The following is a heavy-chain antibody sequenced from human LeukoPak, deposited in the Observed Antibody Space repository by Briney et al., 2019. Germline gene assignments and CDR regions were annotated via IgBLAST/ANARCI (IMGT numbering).Heavy chain of an antibody. J-gene: IGHJ4*02. CDR1: GFTFSSYG. D-gene: IGHD6-13*01. V-gene: IGHV3-30*02. CDR2: IRSDGSNK. Sequence: GGSLRLSCAASGFTFSSYGMHWVRQAPGKGLHWVAFIRSDGSNKYYADSVKGRFTISRDNSKNTLYLQMNSLRAEDTALYYCASGGVWRIDYWGQGTLVTVSS. CDR3: ASGGVWRIDY.